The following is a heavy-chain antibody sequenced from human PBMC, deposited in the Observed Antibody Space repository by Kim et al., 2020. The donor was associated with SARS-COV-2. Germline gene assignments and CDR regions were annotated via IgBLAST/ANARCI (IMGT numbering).Heavy chain of an antibody. Sequence: SETLSLTCTVSGGSVNTGHYFWSWIRQPPGKALEWIGFVYFTGSTKYNPSLKSRVSLSVDTSKNELSLTLKSVTAADTAMYYCARDANGGNAEDY. V-gene: IGHV4-61*01. CDR2: VYFTGST. CDR3: ARDANGGNAEDY. J-gene: IGHJ4*01. D-gene: IGHD2-15*01. CDR1: GGSVNTGHYF.